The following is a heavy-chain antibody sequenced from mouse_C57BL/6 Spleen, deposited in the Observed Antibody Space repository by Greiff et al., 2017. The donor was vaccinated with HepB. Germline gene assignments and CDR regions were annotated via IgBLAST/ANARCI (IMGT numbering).Heavy chain of an antibody. CDR2: IDPSDSYT. CDR3: ARVTTEGGDY. D-gene: IGHD1-1*01. J-gene: IGHJ2*01. CDR1: GYTFTSYW. Sequence: QVHVKQPGAELVMPGASVKLSCKASGYTFTSYWMHWVKQRPGQGLEWIGEIDPSDSYTNYNQKFKGKSTLTVDKSSSTAYMQLSSLTSEDSAVYYCARVTTEGGDYWGQGTTLTVSS. V-gene: IGHV1-69*01.